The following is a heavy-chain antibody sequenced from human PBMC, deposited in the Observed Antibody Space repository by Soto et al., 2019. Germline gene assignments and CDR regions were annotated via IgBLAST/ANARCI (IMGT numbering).Heavy chain of an antibody. CDR3: ARDYFDSSDYTTNWFDP. CDR1: GESISNSRFY. J-gene: IGHJ5*02. CDR2: IYHTGNA. D-gene: IGHD3-22*01. Sequence: SETLYPTCSVSGESISNSRFYWAWIRQPPGEGLEWIGSIYHTGNAYYNPSLKSRVTIFVDTSKNQFSLKLTSVTAADTALYYCARDYFDSSDYTTNWFDPWGQGTLVTVS. V-gene: IGHV4-39*01.